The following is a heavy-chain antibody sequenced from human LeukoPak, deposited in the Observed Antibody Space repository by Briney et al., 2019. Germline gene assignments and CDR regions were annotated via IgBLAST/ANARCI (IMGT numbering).Heavy chain of an antibody. CDR3: AEVRSSASDI. Sequence: GESLRLSCAASGFTFGSYSMNWVRQAPGKGLEWISYISGSSSAIYYADSVKGRFTISRDNAKNSLYLQMNSLRDEDTAVYYCAEVRSSASDIWGQGTMVTVSS. D-gene: IGHD3-10*01. J-gene: IGHJ3*02. CDR1: GFTFGSYS. V-gene: IGHV3-48*02. CDR2: ISGSSSAI.